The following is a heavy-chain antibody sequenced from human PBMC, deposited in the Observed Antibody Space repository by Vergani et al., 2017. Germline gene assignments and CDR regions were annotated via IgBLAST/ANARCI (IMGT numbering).Heavy chain of an antibody. J-gene: IGHJ5*02. CDR1: GFTFSSYA. D-gene: IGHD2-15*01. CDR2: ISGSGGST. Sequence: EVQLLESGGGLVQPGGSLRLSCAASGFTFSSYAMSWVRQAPGKGLEWVSAISGSGGSTYYADSVKGRFTISRDNSKNTLYLQMNSLRAEDTAVYYCAKESDDIVVVVANNGFDPWGQGTLVTVSS. CDR3: AKESDDIVVVVANNGFDP. V-gene: IGHV3-23*01.